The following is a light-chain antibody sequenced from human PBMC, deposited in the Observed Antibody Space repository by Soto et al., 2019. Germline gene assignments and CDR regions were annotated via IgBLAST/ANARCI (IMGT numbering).Light chain of an antibody. V-gene: IGLV4-69*01. Sequence: QLVLTQSPSASASLGASVKLTCTLSSGHSSYTIAWHQQKPEKGPRYLMNLNSDGSHSKGDGIPDRFSGSSSGTERYLTISSLQSEDEADYYCQTWGTGVVFGGGTKL. J-gene: IGLJ2*01. CDR2: LNSDGSH. CDR3: QTWGTGVV. CDR1: SGHSSYT.